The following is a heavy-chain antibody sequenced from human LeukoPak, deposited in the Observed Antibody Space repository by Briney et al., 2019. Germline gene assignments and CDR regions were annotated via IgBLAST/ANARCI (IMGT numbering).Heavy chain of an antibody. CDR2: ISGNGDNT. Sequence: GGSLRLSCAASGFTFSRYVMTWVRQAPGKGLEWVSTISGNGDNTHYADSVKGRFAISRDNFKNTLFLQMDSLRAEDTAVYYCAKDSGYDYVSAFDIWGQGTMVSVSS. CDR3: AKDSGYDYVSAFDI. D-gene: IGHD5-12*01. CDR1: GFTFSRYV. V-gene: IGHV3-23*01. J-gene: IGHJ3*02.